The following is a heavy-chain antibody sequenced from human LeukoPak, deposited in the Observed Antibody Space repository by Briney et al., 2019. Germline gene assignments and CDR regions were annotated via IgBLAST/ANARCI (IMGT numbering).Heavy chain of an antibody. Sequence: SETLSLTCTVSGGSISSSSYYWGWIRQPPGKGLEWIGSIYYSGSTYYNPSLKSRVTISVDTSKNQFSLKLSSVTAADTAVYYCARLIVALDFWGQGTLVTVSS. CDR1: GGSISSSSYY. CDR3: ARLIVALDF. D-gene: IGHD5-12*01. CDR2: IYYSGST. J-gene: IGHJ4*02. V-gene: IGHV4-39*07.